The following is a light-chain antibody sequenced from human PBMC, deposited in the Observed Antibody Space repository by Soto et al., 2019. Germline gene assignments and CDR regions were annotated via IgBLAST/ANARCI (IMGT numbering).Light chain of an antibody. V-gene: IGLV2-14*01. J-gene: IGLJ2*01. CDR2: DVS. CDR1: SSDVGGYNY. Sequence: QSALTQPASVSGSPGQSITISCTGTSSDVGGYNYVSWYQQHPGKAPKLMIYDVSNRPSGVSNRFSGSKSGNTASLTISGLPDEDEDDYYCRSYTSSSPLMVFGGGTKLTVL. CDR3: RSYTSSSPLMV.